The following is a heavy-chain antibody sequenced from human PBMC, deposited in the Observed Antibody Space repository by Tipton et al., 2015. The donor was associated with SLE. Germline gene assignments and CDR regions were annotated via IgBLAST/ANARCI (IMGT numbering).Heavy chain of an antibody. D-gene: IGHD5-18*01. Sequence: QSGPEVKKPGESLKISCKGSGYTFTSYYMHWVRQAPGQGLEWMGIINPSGGSTSYAQKSQGRVTMNRDTSTSTVYMELSSLRPEDTAVYYCARGDGYSYGLFYYFDYWGRGPLVTVSS. J-gene: IGHJ4*02. CDR2: INPSGGST. CDR3: ARGDGYSYGLFYYFDY. CDR1: GYTFTSYY. V-gene: IGHV1-46*01.